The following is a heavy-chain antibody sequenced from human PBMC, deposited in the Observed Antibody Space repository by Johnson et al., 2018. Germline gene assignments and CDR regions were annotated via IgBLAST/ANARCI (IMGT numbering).Heavy chain of an antibody. Sequence: EVQLVESGGGVVQPGRSLRLSCAASGFTFSSYSMNWVRQAPGKGLEWVSSISSSSSSISYADSVKGRFTISRVNAKNSLYLQMNSLRAEDTAVYYCARVIRSDSSSSDYYMDVWGKGTTVTVSS. D-gene: IGHD6-6*01. V-gene: IGHV3-21*01. CDR1: GFTFSSYS. CDR3: ARVIRSDSSSSDYYMDV. J-gene: IGHJ6*03. CDR2: ISSSSSSI.